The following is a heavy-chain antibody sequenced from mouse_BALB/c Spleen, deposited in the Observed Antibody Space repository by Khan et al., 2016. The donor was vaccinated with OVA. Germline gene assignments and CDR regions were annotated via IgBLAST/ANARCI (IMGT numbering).Heavy chain of an antibody. CDR3: ARGDFGNYEFVF. J-gene: IGHJ3*01. Sequence: QVQLQQSGAELVKPGASVKLSCKTSGYIFTSYWIQWVKQRPGQGLGWIGQIFPGTGTTYYNENFKGKATLTVDTSSSTAYMHLRSLTSEDSAVYFCARGDFGNYEFVFWGQGTLVTVSP. V-gene: IGHV1S132*01. CDR2: IFPGTGTT. D-gene: IGHD2-1*01. CDR1: GYIFTSYW.